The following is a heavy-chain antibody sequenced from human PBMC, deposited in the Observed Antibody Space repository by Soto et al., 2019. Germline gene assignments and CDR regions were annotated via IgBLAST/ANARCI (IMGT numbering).Heavy chain of an antibody. CDR1: GFSFTSSS. CDR3: KGSGAGGEYGANSAFDY. Sequence: GASVKVSCKASGFSFTSSSVQWVRQARGQRLEWIGWIVVGTGHTNYAQKFRERVTISTDMSTNTAYMEVNSLRFDDKAVNYCKGSGAGGEYGANSAFDYWGQGTLVTVSS. J-gene: IGHJ4*02. CDR2: IVVGTGHT. V-gene: IGHV1-58*01. D-gene: IGHD4-17*01.